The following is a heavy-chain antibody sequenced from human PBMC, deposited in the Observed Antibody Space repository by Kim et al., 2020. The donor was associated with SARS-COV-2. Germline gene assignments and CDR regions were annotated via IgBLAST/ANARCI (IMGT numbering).Heavy chain of an antibody. J-gene: IGHJ5*02. CDR3: ASLRRGAVAGIIGTSNNWFDP. V-gene: IGHV4-39*01. CDR2: IYYSGST. D-gene: IGHD6-19*01. CDR1: GGSISSSSYY. Sequence: SETRSLTCTVSGGSISSSSYYWGWIRQPPGKGLEWIGSIYYSGSTYYNPSLKSRVTISVHTSKNQFSLKLSSVTAAATAVYYCASLRRGAVAGIIGTSNNWFDPWGQGTLVTVSS.